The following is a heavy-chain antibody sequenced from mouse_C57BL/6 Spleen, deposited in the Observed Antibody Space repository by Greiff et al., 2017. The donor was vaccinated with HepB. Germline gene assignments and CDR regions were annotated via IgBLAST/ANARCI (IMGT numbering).Heavy chain of an antibody. V-gene: IGHV1-50*01. CDR3: ARKEGNPYAMDY. CDR2: IDPSDSYT. J-gene: IGHJ4*01. Sequence: VQLQQPGAELVKPGASVKLSCKASGYTFTSYWMQWVKQRPGQGLEWIGEIDPSDSYTNYNQKFKGKATLTVDTSSSTAYMQLSSLTSEDSAVYYCARKEGNPYAMDYWGQGTSVTVSS. D-gene: IGHD2-1*01. CDR1: GYTFTSYW.